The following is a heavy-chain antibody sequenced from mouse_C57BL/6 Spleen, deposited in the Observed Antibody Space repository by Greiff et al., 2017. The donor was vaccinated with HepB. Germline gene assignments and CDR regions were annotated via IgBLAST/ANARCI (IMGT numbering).Heavy chain of an antibody. Sequence: EVKLVESGGGLVQPGGSLSLSCAASGFTFTDYYMSWVRQPPGKALEWLGFIRNKANGYTTEYSASVKGRFTISRDNSQSILYLQMNALRAEDSATYDCARSLNYPYWYFDVWGTGTTVTVSS. V-gene: IGHV7-3*01. CDR1: GFTFTDYY. CDR2: IRNKANGYTT. CDR3: ARSLNYPYWYFDV. D-gene: IGHD2-1*01. J-gene: IGHJ1*03.